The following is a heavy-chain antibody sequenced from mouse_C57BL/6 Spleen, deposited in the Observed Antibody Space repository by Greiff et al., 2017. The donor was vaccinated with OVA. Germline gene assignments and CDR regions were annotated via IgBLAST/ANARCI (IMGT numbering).Heavy chain of an antibody. CDR2: ISYDGSN. V-gene: IGHV3-6*01. CDR1: GYSITSGYY. CDR3: ARDQVPYAMDY. J-gene: IGHJ4*01. Sequence: EVQVVESGPGLVKPSQSLSLTCSVTGYSITSGYYWNWIRQFPGNKLEWMGYISYDGSNNYNPSLKNRISITRDTSKNQFFLKLNSVTTEDTATYYCARDQVPYAMDYWGQGTSVTVSS.